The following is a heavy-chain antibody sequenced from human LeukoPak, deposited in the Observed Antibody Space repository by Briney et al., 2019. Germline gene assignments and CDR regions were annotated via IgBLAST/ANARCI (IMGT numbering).Heavy chain of an antibody. CDR2: IYYSEST. J-gene: IGHJ5*02. D-gene: IGHD4-23*01. Sequence: SGTLSLTCTVSGGTISSYYWSWIRQPPGKGLEWVGYIYYSESTNYNPLLQSRITTSVDTSKNQFSLKLSSVTAAETAVYYCATHAVLRWYGSWFDPSGQGSLVTVSS. CDR3: ATHAVLRWYGSWFDP. CDR1: GGTISSYY. V-gene: IGHV4-59*08.